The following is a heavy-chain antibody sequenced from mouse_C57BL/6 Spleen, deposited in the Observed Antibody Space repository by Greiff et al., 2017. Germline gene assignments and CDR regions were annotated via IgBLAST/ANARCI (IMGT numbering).Heavy chain of an antibody. CDR3: ARRVYDYDGDY. J-gene: IGHJ2*01. Sequence: VQLQQSGPVLVKPGASVKMSCKASGYTFTDYYMNWVKQSHGKSLEWIGVINPYNGGTSYNQKFKGKATLTVDKSSSTAYMELNSLTSEDSAVYYCARRVYDYDGDYWGQGTTLTVSS. CDR2: INPYNGGT. V-gene: IGHV1-19*01. D-gene: IGHD2-4*01. CDR1: GYTFTDYY.